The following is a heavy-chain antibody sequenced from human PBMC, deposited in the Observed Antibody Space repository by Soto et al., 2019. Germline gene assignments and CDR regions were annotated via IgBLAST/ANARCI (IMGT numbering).Heavy chain of an antibody. J-gene: IGHJ4*02. Sequence: SETLSLTCAVYGGSFSGYYWSWIRQPSGKGLEWIGEINHSGSTNYNPSLKSRVTISVDTSKNQFSLKLSSVTAADTAVYYCASLGGVIGEAPDYWGQGTLVTVSS. D-gene: IGHD3-10*01. CDR1: GGSFSGYY. CDR3: ASLGGVIGEAPDY. CDR2: INHSGST. V-gene: IGHV4-34*01.